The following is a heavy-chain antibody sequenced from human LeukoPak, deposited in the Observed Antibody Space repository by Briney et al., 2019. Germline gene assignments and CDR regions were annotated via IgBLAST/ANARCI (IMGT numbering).Heavy chain of an antibody. D-gene: IGHD5-18*01. Sequence: GGSLRLSCAVSGFTFSSYWMSWVRQAPGKGLEWVANIKQDGSEKYYVDSVKGRFTISRDNAKNSLYLQMNSLRAEDTAVYYCAKVFYSYGFQYYFDYWGQGTLVTVSS. J-gene: IGHJ4*02. V-gene: IGHV3-7*01. CDR2: IKQDGSEK. CDR3: AKVFYSYGFQYYFDY. CDR1: GFTFSSYW.